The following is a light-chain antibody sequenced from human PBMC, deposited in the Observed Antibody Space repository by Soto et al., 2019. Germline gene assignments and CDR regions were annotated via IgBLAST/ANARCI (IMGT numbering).Light chain of an antibody. Sequence: QSVLAQPPSVSGAPGQRVTISCTGSSSNIGAGYDVHWYLQLPGTAPKLLVYTNNNRPSGVPDRFSGSKSGTSASLAITGLQAEDEADYYCQSYDMSLNNHVFGTGTKVTVL. V-gene: IGLV1-40*01. CDR1: SSNIGAGYD. J-gene: IGLJ1*01. CDR2: TNN. CDR3: QSYDMSLNNHV.